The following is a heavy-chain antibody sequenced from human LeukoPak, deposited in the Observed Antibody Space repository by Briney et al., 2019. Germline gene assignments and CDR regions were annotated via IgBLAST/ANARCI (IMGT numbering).Heavy chain of an antibody. Sequence: ASVKVSCKASGYTFTSYDINWVRQATGQGLEWMGWMNPNSGNTGYAQKFQGRVTMTRNTSINTAYMELSSLRSEDTAVYYCVRLGSGYYGMDVWGQGTTVTVSS. J-gene: IGHJ6*02. CDR1: GYTFTSYD. D-gene: IGHD3-3*01. V-gene: IGHV1-8*01. CDR2: MNPNSGNT. CDR3: VRLGSGYYGMDV.